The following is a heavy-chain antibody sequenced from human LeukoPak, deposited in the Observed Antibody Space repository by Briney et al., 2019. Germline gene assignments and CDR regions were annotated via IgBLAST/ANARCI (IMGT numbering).Heavy chain of an antibody. CDR2: ITWNSAPI. J-gene: IGHJ5*02. CDR3: AREGSDFWSGYLNWFDP. D-gene: IGHD3-3*01. Sequence: GGSLRLSCAASGFSFDDYAMYWVRQVPGKGLEWVSGITWNSAPIGYVDSVKGRFTISRDNAKNSLYLQMNSLRAEDTAVYYCAREGSDFWSGYLNWFDPWGQGTLVTVSS. V-gene: IGHV3-9*01. CDR1: GFSFDDYA.